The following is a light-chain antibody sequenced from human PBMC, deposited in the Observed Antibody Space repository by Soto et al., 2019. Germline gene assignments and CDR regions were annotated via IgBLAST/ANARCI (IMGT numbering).Light chain of an antibody. Sequence: DIHMTQSPSTLSASVGYRFTITCRASQSISSWLAWYQQKPGKAPKLLIYDASSLESGVPSMLSGSGSGTEFTLTISSLQPDDFATYYCQQYNKALTFGGGTKVDIK. CDR3: QQYNKALT. CDR2: DAS. CDR1: QSISSW. J-gene: IGKJ4*01. V-gene: IGKV1-5*01.